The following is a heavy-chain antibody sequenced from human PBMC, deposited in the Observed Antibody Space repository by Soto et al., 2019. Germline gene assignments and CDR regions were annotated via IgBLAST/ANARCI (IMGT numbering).Heavy chain of an antibody. V-gene: IGHV4-34*01. J-gene: IGHJ4*02. D-gene: IGHD5-12*01. CDR3: ARGQEGVVATH. Sequence: QVQLQQWDAGLLKPSETLSLNCAVNGGSLSGYYWSWIRQPPGKGLEWIGESKDGGRTNYSPSLKSRATISSDTSNNQFSLRLYSVTAADTGVYYCARGQEGVVATHWDQGTLVTVSS. CDR1: GGSLSGYY. CDR2: SKDGGRT.